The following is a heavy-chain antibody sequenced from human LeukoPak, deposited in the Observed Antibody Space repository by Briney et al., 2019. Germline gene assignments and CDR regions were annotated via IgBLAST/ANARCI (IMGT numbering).Heavy chain of an antibody. Sequence: SVKVSCTASGGTFSSYAISWVRQAPGQGLEWMGGIIPIFGTANYAQKFQGRVTITADESTSTAYMKLSSLRSEDTAVYYCARDNLSDYGDYWGQGTLVTVSS. D-gene: IGHD2/OR15-2a*01. CDR2: IIPIFGTA. J-gene: IGHJ4*02. V-gene: IGHV1-69*13. CDR3: ARDNLSDYGDY. CDR1: GGTFSSYA.